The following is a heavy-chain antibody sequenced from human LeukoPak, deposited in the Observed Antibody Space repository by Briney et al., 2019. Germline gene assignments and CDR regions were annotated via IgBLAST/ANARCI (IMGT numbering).Heavy chain of an antibody. V-gene: IGHV1-8*02. CDR2: MNPNSGNT. CDR1: GYTFSTYY. CDR3: ARRRRNYYYYYMDV. Sequence: ASVKVSCKASGYTFSTYYIHWVRQAPGQGLEWMGWMNPNSGNTGYAQKFQGRVTMTRNTSISTAYMELSSLRSEDTAVYYCARRRRNYYYYYMDVWGKGTTVTVSS. J-gene: IGHJ6*03.